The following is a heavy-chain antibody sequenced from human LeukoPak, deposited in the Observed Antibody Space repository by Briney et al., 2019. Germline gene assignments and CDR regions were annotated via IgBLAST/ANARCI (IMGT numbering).Heavy chain of an antibody. Sequence: ASAKVSCKVSGYKYTDLSIHWVRQAPGQGLEWVGWISAYNGNTNYAQKLQGRVTMTTDTSTSTAYMELRSLRSDDTAVYYCAREGTARRFDYWGQGTLVTVSS. CDR1: GYKYTDLS. J-gene: IGHJ4*02. D-gene: IGHD6-13*01. CDR3: AREGTARRFDY. CDR2: ISAYNGNT. V-gene: IGHV1-18*01.